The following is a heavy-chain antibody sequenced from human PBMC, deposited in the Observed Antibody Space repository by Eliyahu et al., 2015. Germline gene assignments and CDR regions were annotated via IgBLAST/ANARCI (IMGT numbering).Heavy chain of an antibody. CDR2: ITSSGXSK. CDR3: AREFTAPAGHRFIDS. D-gene: IGHD2-2*01. V-gene: IGHV3-11*01. CDR1: GFTFSDYY. J-gene: IGHJ4*02. Sequence: QVQLVESGGGLVKPGGSLRLSCTASGFTFSDYYMSWIRQAPGKGLEWISYITSSGXSKYYADSVEGRFTIXRDNGRKSVFLXLNSLRAEDTAVYYCAREFTAPAGHRFIDSWGQGTLVTVSS.